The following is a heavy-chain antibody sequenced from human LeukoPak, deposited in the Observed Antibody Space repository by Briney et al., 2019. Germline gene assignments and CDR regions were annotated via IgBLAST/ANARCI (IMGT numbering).Heavy chain of an antibody. CDR3: ASRSGLRLGELSLY. D-gene: IGHD3-16*02. Sequence: ASVKVSCKASGYTFTGYYMHWVRQAPGQGLEWMGWINPNSGGTNYAQKFQGRVTMTRDTSISTAYMELSRLRSDDTAVYCCASRSGLRLGELSLYWGQGTLVTVSS. V-gene: IGHV1-2*02. J-gene: IGHJ4*02. CDR2: INPNSGGT. CDR1: GYTFTGYY.